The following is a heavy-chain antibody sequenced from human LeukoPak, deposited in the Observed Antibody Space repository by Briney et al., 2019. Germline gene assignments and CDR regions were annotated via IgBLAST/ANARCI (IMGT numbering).Heavy chain of an antibody. D-gene: IGHD3-3*01. CDR1: GGSISTSNSY. Sequence: SETLSLTCAVSGGSISTSNSYWGWIRRPPGKGLEWVESIYYSGNTYYNPSLKSRVTISVDTSKNQFSLILTSVTAADTAVYYCARQTGAGLFILPGGQGTLVTVSS. CDR2: IYYSGNT. V-gene: IGHV4-39*01. CDR3: ARQTGAGLFILP. J-gene: IGHJ4*02.